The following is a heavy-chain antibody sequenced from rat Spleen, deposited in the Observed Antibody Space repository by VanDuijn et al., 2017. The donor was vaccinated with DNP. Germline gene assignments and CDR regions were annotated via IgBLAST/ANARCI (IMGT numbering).Heavy chain of an antibody. CDR2: ISTDGDTT. J-gene: IGHJ2*01. D-gene: IGHD1-4*01. CDR3: AGRPPPTRGPFDY. CDR1: GFSFSNYY. Sequence: EVHLVESGGGLVQPGRSLKLSCAASGFSFSNYYMAWVRQAPTKGLEWVAFISTDGDTTYYRDSVKGRFIISRNNAKSTLYLQMDSLRSDDTATYYCAGRPPPTRGPFDYWGQGIMVTVSS. V-gene: IGHV5-27*01.